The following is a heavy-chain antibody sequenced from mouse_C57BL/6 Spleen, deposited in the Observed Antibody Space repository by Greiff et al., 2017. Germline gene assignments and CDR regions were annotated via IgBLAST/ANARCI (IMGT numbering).Heavy chain of an antibody. D-gene: IGHD1-1*01. CDR2: ILPSIGRT. CDR3: EGRGYGSSFPTYFDV. J-gene: IGHJ1*03. CDR1: DSEVFPIAY. Sequence: VQLQQSGSELRSPGSSVKLSCKDFDSEVFPIAYMSWVRQKPGHGFEWIGGILPSIGRTIYGEKFEDKATLDADSLSNTAYLELNSLTSEDSAIYDCEGRGYGSSFPTYFDVGGTETTLTSSS. V-gene: IGHV15-2*01.